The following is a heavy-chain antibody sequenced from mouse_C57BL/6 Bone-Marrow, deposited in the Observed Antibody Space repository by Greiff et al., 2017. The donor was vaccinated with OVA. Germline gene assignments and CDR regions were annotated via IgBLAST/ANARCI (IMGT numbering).Heavy chain of an antibody. CDR3: AREDYGVFDY. CDR1: GFTFSDYG. D-gene: IGHD1-1*01. J-gene: IGHJ2*01. CDR2: ISNLAYSI. Sequence: EVKLVESGGGLVQPGGSLKLSCAASGFTFSDYGMAWVRQAPRKGPEWVAFISNLAYSIYYADNVTGRFTISRENAKNTLYLEMSSLRSEDTAMYYCAREDYGVFDYWGQGTTLTVSS. V-gene: IGHV5-15*04.